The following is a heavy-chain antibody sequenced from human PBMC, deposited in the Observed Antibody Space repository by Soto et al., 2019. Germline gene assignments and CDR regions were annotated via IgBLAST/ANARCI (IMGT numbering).Heavy chain of an antibody. V-gene: IGHV4-39*01. J-gene: IGHJ4*02. CDR3: ARMESGSFGY. CDR1: GCSITISSYY. CDR2: MYYSGST. Sequence: QLQLQESGPGLVKPSETLSLTCTVSGCSITISSYYWGWLRQPPGNGLEWIATMYYSGSTYYNPSLKSRVTISMDTSKSQFSMRLDSVTAAYTAVYYCARMESGSFGYWGQGTLVTVSS. D-gene: IGHD1-26*01.